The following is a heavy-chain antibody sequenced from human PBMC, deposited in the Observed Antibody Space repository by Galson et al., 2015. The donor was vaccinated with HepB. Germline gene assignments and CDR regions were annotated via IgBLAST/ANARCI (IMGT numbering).Heavy chain of an antibody. CDR3: ARARLLMVRGVIMAFAPDAFDI. D-gene: IGHD3-10*01. J-gene: IGHJ3*02. Sequence: SLRLSCAASGFTFSSYSMNWVRQAPGKGLEWVSSISSSSSYIYYADSVKGRFTISRDNAKNSLYLQMNSLRAEDTAVYYCARARLLMVRGVIMAFAPDAFDIWGQGTMVTVSS. CDR1: GFTFSSYS. V-gene: IGHV3-21*01. CDR2: ISSSSSYI.